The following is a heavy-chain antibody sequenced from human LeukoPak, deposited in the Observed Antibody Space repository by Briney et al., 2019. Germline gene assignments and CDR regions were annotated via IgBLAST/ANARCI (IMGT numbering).Heavy chain of an antibody. V-gene: IGHV5-51*01. Sequence: GESLKISCKGSGYSFTNYWIGWVRQMPGKGPEWVGFIYPGDSDTRYSPSFQGQVTISADKSITTAYLQWSSLKASDTAIYYCARPGNTGTDYFQFWGQGTLVTVSS. CDR2: IYPGDSDT. CDR1: GYSFTNYW. J-gene: IGHJ4*02. D-gene: IGHD1-7*01. CDR3: ARPGNTGTDYFQF.